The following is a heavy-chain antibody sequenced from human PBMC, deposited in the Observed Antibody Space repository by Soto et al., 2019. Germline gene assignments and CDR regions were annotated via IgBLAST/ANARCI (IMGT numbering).Heavy chain of an antibody. CDR1: GFPFSVYL. D-gene: IGHD3-9*01. J-gene: IGHJ4*02. V-gene: IGHV3-7*01. CDR2: IGRDGSAK. CDR3: SRDICGRTTGCVN. Sequence: EVQLVESGGDLVQPGGSLRLSCAASGFPFSVYLMSWVRQAPGKGLEWVANIGRDGSAKYYMGSVKGRFTISRDNAKNSLYLQMDSLRVEDMAIYYCSRDICGRTTGCVNWGLGTQVIVSS.